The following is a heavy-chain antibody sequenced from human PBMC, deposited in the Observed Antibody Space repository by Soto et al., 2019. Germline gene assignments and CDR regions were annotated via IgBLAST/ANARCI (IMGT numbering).Heavy chain of an antibody. CDR1: GGTFSSYT. J-gene: IGHJ5*02. D-gene: IGHD5-12*01. Sequence: QVQLVHSCAEVKKPGSSVKVSCKASGGTFSSYTISWVRQSPGQGLEWMGRILPILGIANYAQKCQGRVMMTAYKQTRTAYMELRSLIPENTAVYYCARVCFSGPVATLYSVQNTWFDPWGQGTMVTV. CDR3: ARVCFSGPVATLYSVQNTWFDP. CDR2: ILPILGIA. V-gene: IGHV1-69*02.